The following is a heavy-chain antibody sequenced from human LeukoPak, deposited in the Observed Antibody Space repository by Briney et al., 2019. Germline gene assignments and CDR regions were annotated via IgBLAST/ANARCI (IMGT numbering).Heavy chain of an antibody. V-gene: IGHV1-46*01. D-gene: IGHD6-19*01. Sequence: ASVKVSCKASGYTFTSYYMHWVRQAPGQGLEWMGIINPSGGSTSYAQKFQGRVTMTRDTSTSTVYMELSSLRSEDTAVYCCARDLGTSIAVAGTNWFDPWGQGTLVTVSS. CDR2: INPSGGST. J-gene: IGHJ5*02. CDR3: ARDLGTSIAVAGTNWFDP. CDR1: GYTFTSYY.